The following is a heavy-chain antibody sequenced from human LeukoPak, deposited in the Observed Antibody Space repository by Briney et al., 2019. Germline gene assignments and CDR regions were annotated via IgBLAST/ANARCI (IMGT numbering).Heavy chain of an antibody. Sequence: PSETLSLTCTVSGGSISSSSYYWGWIRQPPGKGLEWIGSIYHSGSTYYNPSLKSRVTISVDTSKNQFSLKLSSVTAADTAVYYCARVASYGSGSYFRSWGQGTLVTVSS. CDR1: GGSISSSSYY. CDR3: ARVASYGSGSYFRS. V-gene: IGHV4-39*07. CDR2: IYHSGST. J-gene: IGHJ4*02. D-gene: IGHD3-10*01.